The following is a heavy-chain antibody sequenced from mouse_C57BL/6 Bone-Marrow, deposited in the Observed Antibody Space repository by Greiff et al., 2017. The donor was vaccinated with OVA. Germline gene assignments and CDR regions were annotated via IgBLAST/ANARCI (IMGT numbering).Heavy chain of an antibody. J-gene: IGHJ2*01. Sequence: EVQLQQSGAELVRPGASVKLSCTASGFNIKDDYMHWVKQRPEQGLEWIGWIDPENGDTEYASKFQGTATIPADTSSNTAYLQLSSLTSEDTAVYYCTSYGNFDYWGQGTTLTVSS. D-gene: IGHD2-1*01. CDR3: TSYGNFDY. V-gene: IGHV14-4*01. CDR2: IDPENGDT. CDR1: GFNIKDDY.